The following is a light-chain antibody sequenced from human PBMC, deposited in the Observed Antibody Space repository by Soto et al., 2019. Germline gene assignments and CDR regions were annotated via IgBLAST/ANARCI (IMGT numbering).Light chain of an antibody. Sequence: EIVMTQSPATLSVSPLEIATLACMASQSVSSDLAWYHQKPGQAPRLLIYGASTRATGIPARFSGSGSGTEFTLPINSLQSEDFAVYYCQQYNNWPRTFGQGTKVDIK. J-gene: IGKJ1*01. CDR1: QSVSSD. V-gene: IGKV3-15*01. CDR3: QQYNNWPRT. CDR2: GAS.